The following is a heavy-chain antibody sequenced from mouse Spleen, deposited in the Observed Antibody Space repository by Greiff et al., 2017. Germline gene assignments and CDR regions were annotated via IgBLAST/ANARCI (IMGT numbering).Heavy chain of an antibody. Sequence: EVQLVESGGGLVKPGGSLKLSCAASGFTFSSYAMSWVRQTPEKRLEWVAAINSNGGSTYYPDTVKDRFTISRDNAKNTLYLQMSSLRSEDTAMYYCARRGDRGYFDVWGAGTTVTVSS. J-gene: IGHJ1*01. CDR3: ARRGDRGYFDV. CDR2: INSNGGST. D-gene: IGHD2-13*01. CDR1: GFTFSSYA. V-gene: IGHV5-6-3*01.